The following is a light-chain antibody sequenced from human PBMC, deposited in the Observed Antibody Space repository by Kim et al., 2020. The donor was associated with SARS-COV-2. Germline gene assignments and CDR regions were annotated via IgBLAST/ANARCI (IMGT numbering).Light chain of an antibody. CDR2: GAS. Sequence: EIVMTQSPVTLSVSPGERATLSCRAGQSVSSNLAWYQQKPGQAPRLLIYGASTRATGIPARFSGSGSGTEFTLTISSLQSEDFAVYYCQQYNSWPLTFGGGTKVDIK. V-gene: IGKV3D-15*01. CDR3: QQYNSWPLT. CDR1: QSVSSN. J-gene: IGKJ4*01.